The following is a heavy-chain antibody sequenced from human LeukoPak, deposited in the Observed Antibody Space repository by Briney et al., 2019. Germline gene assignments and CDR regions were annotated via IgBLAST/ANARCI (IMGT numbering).Heavy chain of an antibody. CDR1: GGSFSGYY. D-gene: IGHD5-12*01. V-gene: IGHV4-34*01. CDR2: INHSGST. CDR3: ARVATIPYYYYGIDV. J-gene: IGHJ6*02. Sequence: SEALSLTCAVYGGSFSGYYWSWIRQPPGKGLEWIGEINHSGSTNYNPSLKSRVTLSVDTSKNQFSLKLSSVTAADTAVYYCARVATIPYYYYGIDVWGQGTTVTVSS.